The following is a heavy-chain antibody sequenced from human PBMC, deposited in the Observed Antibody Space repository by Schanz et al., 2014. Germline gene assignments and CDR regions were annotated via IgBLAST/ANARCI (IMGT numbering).Heavy chain of an antibody. D-gene: IGHD2-15*01. V-gene: IGHV3-33*03. Sequence: QAQLMESGGGVVQPGTSLILSCSVSGFSLNTYGIHWFRQPAGKGLEWVAVIWNNGVTKYYADSVRGRFTISRDRFQNTLYLQMNSLSVDDTAVFYCAKGMGYCSGGTCYDYYYYGLDVWGQGTTVTVSS. J-gene: IGHJ6*02. CDR3: AKGMGYCSGGTCYDYYYYGLDV. CDR2: IWNNGVTK. CDR1: GFSLNTYG.